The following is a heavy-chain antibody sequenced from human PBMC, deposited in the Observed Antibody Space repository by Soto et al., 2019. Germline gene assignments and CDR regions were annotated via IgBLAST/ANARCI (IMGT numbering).Heavy chain of an antibody. CDR3: ARDLSYYDSSGYYYYYYGMDV. Sequence: ASVKVSCKASGYTFTGYYMHWVRQAPGRGLEWMGWINPNSGGTNYAQKFQGWVTMTRDTSISTAYMELSRLRSDDTAVYYCARDLSYYDSSGYYYYYYGMDVWGQGTTVTVSS. CDR2: INPNSGGT. CDR1: GYTFTGYY. D-gene: IGHD3-22*01. J-gene: IGHJ6*02. V-gene: IGHV1-2*04.